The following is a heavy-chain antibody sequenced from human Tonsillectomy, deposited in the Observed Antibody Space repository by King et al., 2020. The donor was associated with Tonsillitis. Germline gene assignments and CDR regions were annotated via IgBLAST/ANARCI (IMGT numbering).Heavy chain of an antibody. V-gene: IGHV3-7*01. CDR2: IKQDGSGK. D-gene: IGHD6-13*01. CDR1: GFTFSSYW. CDR3: ARDGGEQRLVRSSPFDY. Sequence: VQLVESGGGLVQPGGSLRLSCAASGFTFSSYWMSWVRQAPGKGLEWVASIKQDGSGKYYVDSVKGRFTISRDNAKNSLYLQMNSLRAEDTAVYYCARDGGEQRLVRSSPFDYWGQGTLVTVSS. J-gene: IGHJ4*02.